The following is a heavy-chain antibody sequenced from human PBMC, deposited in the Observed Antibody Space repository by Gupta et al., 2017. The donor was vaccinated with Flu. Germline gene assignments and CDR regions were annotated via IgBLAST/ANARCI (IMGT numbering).Heavy chain of an antibody. CDR1: GGSITNPLSY. D-gene: IGHD5-24*01. J-gene: IGHJ4*02. Sequence: QLQLQESGPGLVKPSETLSLTCSVYGGSITNPLSYWGRIRQTPGQGLEWIGSISHSGDTFYNPSLKGRATRSLDTSKNQFSLNLNSVTVADTAVYYCAGRRDGYNLGVDYWGQGSLVTVSS. CDR3: AGRRDGYNLGVDY. CDR2: ISHSGDT. V-gene: IGHV4-39*01.